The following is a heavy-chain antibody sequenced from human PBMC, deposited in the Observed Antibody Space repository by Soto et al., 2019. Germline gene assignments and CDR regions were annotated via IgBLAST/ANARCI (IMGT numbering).Heavy chain of an antibody. V-gene: IGHV1-18*01. J-gene: IGHJ6*02. CDR3: AREGYCISTSCRHYDYYGKDV. CDR2: ISAYNGNT. D-gene: IGHD2-2*01. Sequence: QVQLVQSGAEVKKPGASVKVSCKASGYTFTSYGISWVRQAPGQGLEWMGWISAYNGNTNYAQKLQGRVTMTTDTSTSTAYMELRSPTSDDTAVYYCAREGYCISTSCRHYDYYGKDVWGQGTTVTVSS. CDR1: GYTFTSYG.